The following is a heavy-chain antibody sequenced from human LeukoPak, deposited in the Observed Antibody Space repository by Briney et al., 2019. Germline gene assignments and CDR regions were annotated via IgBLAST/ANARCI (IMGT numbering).Heavy chain of an antibody. D-gene: IGHD3-9*01. V-gene: IGHV3-48*01. CDR2: INSDGKTT. CDR1: GFTFSDYS. Sequence: PGGSLRLSCAASGFTFSDYSMNWVRQAPGKGLEDLSYINSDGKTTWYADSVKGRFTASRDNAKNSLYLQMNSLRVEDTAVYYCAKVPDHDILTGYLPWGQGTLVTVSS. J-gene: IGHJ5*02. CDR3: AKVPDHDILTGYLP.